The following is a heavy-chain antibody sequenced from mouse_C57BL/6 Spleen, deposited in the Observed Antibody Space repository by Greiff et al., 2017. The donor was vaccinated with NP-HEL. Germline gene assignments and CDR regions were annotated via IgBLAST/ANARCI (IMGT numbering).Heavy chain of an antibody. J-gene: IGHJ3*01. CDR1: GFTFNTYA. CDR3: VRGEDYYGSSGSWFAY. Sequence: EVKLVESGGGLVQPKGSLKLSCAASGFTFNTYAMHWVRQAPGKGLEWVARIRSKSSNYATYYADSVKDRFTISRDDSQSMLYLQMNNLKTEDTAMYYCVRGEDYYGSSGSWFAYWGQGTLVTVSA. V-gene: IGHV10-3*01. D-gene: IGHD1-1*01. CDR2: IRSKSSNYAT.